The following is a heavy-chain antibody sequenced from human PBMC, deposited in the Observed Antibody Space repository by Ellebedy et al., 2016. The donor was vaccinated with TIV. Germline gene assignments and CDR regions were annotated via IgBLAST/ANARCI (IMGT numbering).Heavy chain of an antibody. Sequence: MPSETLSLTCTVSGGSISSRTRYWGWFRQTPEKGLEWIGTVYFTGTTYYNPSLSSRITISADTSNNQFSLKLTSVTAAYTSVYYCATARRDPLYYGVDVWGRGTTVTVSS. J-gene: IGHJ6*02. D-gene: IGHD6-13*01. V-gene: IGHV4-39*01. CDR2: VYFTGTT. CDR3: ATARRDPLYYGVDV. CDR1: GGSISSRTRY.